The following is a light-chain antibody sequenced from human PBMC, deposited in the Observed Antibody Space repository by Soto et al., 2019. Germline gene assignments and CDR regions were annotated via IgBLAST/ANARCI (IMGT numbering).Light chain of an antibody. CDR3: CSYAGSSPYV. J-gene: IGLJ1*01. CDR1: SSDVGSYNL. V-gene: IGLV2-23*02. CDR2: EVS. Sequence: LTQPASGSESPGQSITISCTGTSSDVGSYNLVSWYQQHPGKAPKLMIYEVSKRPSGVSNRFSGSKSGNTASLTISGLQAEDEADYYCCSYAGSSPYVFGTGTKVTVL.